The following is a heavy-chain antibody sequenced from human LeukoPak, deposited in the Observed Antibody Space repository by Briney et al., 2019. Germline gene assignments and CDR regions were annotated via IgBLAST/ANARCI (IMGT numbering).Heavy chain of an antibody. D-gene: IGHD3-3*01. Sequence: ASVKVSCKASGYTFTSYDINLVRQATGQGLEWIGWMNPNSGNTGYAQKFQGRVTMTRNTSISTAYMELSSLRSEDTAVYYCARLHYDFWSGPNWFDPWGQGTLVTVSS. CDR3: ARLHYDFWSGPNWFDP. CDR2: MNPNSGNT. J-gene: IGHJ5*02. CDR1: GYTFTSYD. V-gene: IGHV1-8*01.